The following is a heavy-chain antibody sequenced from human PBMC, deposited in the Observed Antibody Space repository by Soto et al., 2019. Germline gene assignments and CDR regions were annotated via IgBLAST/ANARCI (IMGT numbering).Heavy chain of an antibody. CDR1: GFIFSSYD. J-gene: IGHJ4*02. CDR2: ISGSGGNT. Sequence: PGGSLILSCAASGFIFSSYDMSWVRQAPGKGLEWVSSISGSGGNTDYADSVKGRFTISRDNSKHTLYLQMNSLRAEDTAVYYSAKDHPYSSSWSIDYWGQGTLVTVSS. D-gene: IGHD6-13*01. CDR3: AKDHPYSSSWSIDY. V-gene: IGHV3-23*01.